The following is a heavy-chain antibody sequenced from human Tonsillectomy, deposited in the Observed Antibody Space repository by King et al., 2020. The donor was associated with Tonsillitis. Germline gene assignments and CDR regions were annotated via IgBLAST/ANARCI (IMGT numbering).Heavy chain of an antibody. CDR1: GGTFSSYA. D-gene: IGHD5-24*01. CDR3: ARDQRWLQSYWYFDL. J-gene: IGHJ2*01. V-gene: IGHV1-69*12. CDR2: IIPIFGTA. Sequence: QLVQSGAEVKKPGSSVKVSCKASGGTFSSYAISWVRQAPGQGLEWMGGIIPIFGTANYAQKFQGRVTITADEATSTAYMGLSSLRSEDTAVYYCARDQRWLQSYWYFDLWGRGTLVTVSS.